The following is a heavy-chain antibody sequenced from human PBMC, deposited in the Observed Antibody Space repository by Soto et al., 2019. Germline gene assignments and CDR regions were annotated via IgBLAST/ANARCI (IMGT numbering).Heavy chain of an antibody. D-gene: IGHD2-2*01. V-gene: IGHV4-34*01. Sequence: SETLSLTCAVYGGSFNDYYWSWIRQSPGKGLEWVGEINHSGSTNYIPSLKSRVTITVDTSKNQFSLKLSSVTAADTAVYYCAGGLPAAILGYYYYYMDVWAKGTTVTVSS. CDR2: INHSGST. CDR3: AGGLPAAILGYYYYYMDV. J-gene: IGHJ6*03. CDR1: GGSFNDYY.